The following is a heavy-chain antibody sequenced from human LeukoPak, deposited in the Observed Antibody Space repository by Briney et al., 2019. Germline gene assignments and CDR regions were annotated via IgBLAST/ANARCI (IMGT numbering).Heavy chain of an antibody. CDR1: GGTFSSYA. CDR2: IIPILGIA. CDR3: ARLDNIAAAGSDY. D-gene: IGHD6-13*01. Sequence: ASVKVSCKASGGTFSSYAISWVRQAPGQGLEWMGRIIPILGIANYAQKFQGRVTITADKSTSTAYMELSSLRSEDTAVYYCARLDNIAAAGSDYWGQGTLVTVSS. J-gene: IGHJ4*02. V-gene: IGHV1-69*04.